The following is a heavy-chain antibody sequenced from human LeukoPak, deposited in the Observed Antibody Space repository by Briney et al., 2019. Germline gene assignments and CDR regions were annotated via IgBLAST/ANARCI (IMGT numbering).Heavy chain of an antibody. V-gene: IGHV1-69*06. J-gene: IGHJ6*04. CDR3: ARGSGTSPYYYYYGMDV. D-gene: IGHD2-2*01. CDR2: IIPIFGTA. Sequence: SSVKVSCKASGGTFSSYAVSWVRQAPGQGLEWMGGIIPIFGTANYAQKFQARVTITADKSTSTAYMELSGLRSEDTAVYYCARGSGTSPYYYYYGMDVWGKGTTVTVSS. CDR1: GGTFSSYA.